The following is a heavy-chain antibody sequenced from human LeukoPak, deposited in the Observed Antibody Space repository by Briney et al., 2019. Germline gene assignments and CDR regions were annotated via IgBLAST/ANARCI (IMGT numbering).Heavy chain of an antibody. CDR1: GFTFSSYS. D-gene: IGHD1-7*01. CDR2: ISSSSSYI. J-gene: IGHJ5*01. Sequence: GGSLRLSCAASGFTFSSYSMNWVRQAPGKGLEWVSSISSSSSYIYYADSVKGRFTISRDNAKNSLYLQMSSLRVEDTAVYYCARDVQGETGTTGEGDSWGQGTLVTVSS. V-gene: IGHV3-21*06. CDR3: ARDVQGETGTTGEGDS.